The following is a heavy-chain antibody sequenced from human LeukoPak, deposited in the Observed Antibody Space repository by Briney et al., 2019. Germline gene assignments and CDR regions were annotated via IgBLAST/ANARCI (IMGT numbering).Heavy chain of an antibody. CDR3: ARENLGYCSGGSCSDAFDI. J-gene: IGHJ3*02. D-gene: IGHD2-15*01. CDR2: INWNGGST. Sequence: GGSLRLSCAASGFTFDDYGMSWVRQAPGKGLEWVSGINWNGGSTGYADSVKGRFTISRDNAKNSLYLQMNSLRAEDTALYYCARENLGYCSGGSCSDAFDIWGQGTMVTVSS. V-gene: IGHV3-20*04. CDR1: GFTFDDYG.